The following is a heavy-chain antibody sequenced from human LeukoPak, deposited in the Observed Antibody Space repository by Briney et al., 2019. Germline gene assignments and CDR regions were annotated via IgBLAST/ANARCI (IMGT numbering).Heavy chain of an antibody. CDR1: GGSFSNYY. Sequence: SETLSLTCAVYGGSFSNYYWSWIRQPPGKGLEWIGYIYNSGRTNYNPSLKSRVTISVDTSKKKFSLKLSSVTAADTAVYYCAGIVGPRHDAFDIWGQGTMVIVSS. D-gene: IGHD1-26*01. J-gene: IGHJ3*02. V-gene: IGHV4-59*01. CDR2: IYNSGRT. CDR3: AGIVGPRHDAFDI.